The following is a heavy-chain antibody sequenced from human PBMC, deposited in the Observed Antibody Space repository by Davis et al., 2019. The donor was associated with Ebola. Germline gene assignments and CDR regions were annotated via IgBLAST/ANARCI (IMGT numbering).Heavy chain of an antibody. CDR1: GGSISSYY. D-gene: IGHD2-15*01. J-gene: IGHJ4*02. CDR2: IYYSGST. V-gene: IGHV4-59*01. Sequence: GSLRLSCTVSGGSISSYYWSWIRQPPGKGLEWIGYIYYSGSTNYNPSLKSRVTISVDTSKNQFSLKLSSVTAADTAVYYCARTIVGWSHDYWGQGTLVTVSS. CDR3: ARTIVGWSHDY.